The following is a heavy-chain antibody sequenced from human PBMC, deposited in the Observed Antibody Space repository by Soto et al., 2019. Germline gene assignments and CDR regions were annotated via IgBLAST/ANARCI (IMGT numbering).Heavy chain of an antibody. Sequence: ESGGGLVQPGRSLRLSCAASGFTFDDYAMHWVRQAPGKGLEWVSGISWNSGSIGYADSVKGRFTISRDNTKNSLYLQMNSLRAEDTALYYCAKDRAMIVVGTLDYWGQGTLVTVSS. CDR1: GFTFDDYA. J-gene: IGHJ4*02. V-gene: IGHV3-9*01. CDR2: ISWNSGSI. CDR3: AKDRAMIVVGTLDY. D-gene: IGHD3-22*01.